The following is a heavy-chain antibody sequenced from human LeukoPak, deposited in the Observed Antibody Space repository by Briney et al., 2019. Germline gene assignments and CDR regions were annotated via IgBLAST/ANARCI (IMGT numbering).Heavy chain of an antibody. D-gene: IGHD6-19*01. J-gene: IGHJ4*02. CDR1: GFTFSSYG. V-gene: IGHV3-30*03. CDR2: ISYDGSNK. Sequence: GGSLRLSCAASGFTFSSYGMHWVRRAPGKGLEWVAVISYDGSNKYYADSVKGRFTISRDNSKNTLYLQMNSLRAEDTAVYYCARPYSSGWYGGYWGQGTLVTVSS. CDR3: ARPYSSGWYGGY.